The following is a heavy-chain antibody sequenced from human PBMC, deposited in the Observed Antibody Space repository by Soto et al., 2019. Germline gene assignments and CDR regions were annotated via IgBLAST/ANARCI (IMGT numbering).Heavy chain of an antibody. CDR3: ARETDGGWFDP. J-gene: IGHJ5*02. CDR2: ISSSSSYI. D-gene: IGHD3-16*01. V-gene: IGHV3-21*01. Sequence: GGSLRLSCAASGFTFSSYSMNWVRQAPGKGLEWVSSISSSSSYIYYADSGKGRFTISRDNAKNSLYLQMNSLRAEDTAVYYCARETDGGWFDPWGQGTLVTVSS. CDR1: GFTFSSYS.